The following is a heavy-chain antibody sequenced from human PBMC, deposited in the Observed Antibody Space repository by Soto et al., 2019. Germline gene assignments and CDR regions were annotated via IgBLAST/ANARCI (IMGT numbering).Heavy chain of an antibody. D-gene: IGHD3-9*01. CDR3: ARSDYDILTGYFNRFDY. J-gene: IGHJ4*02. V-gene: IGHV5-51*01. CDR2: IYPGDSDT. Sequence: PRESLKISCKGSGYSFTSYWIGWVRQMPGKGLEWMGIIYPGDSDTRYSPSFQGQVTISADKSISTAYLQWSSLKASDTAMYYCARSDYDILTGYFNRFDYWGQGTLVTVSS. CDR1: GYSFTSYW.